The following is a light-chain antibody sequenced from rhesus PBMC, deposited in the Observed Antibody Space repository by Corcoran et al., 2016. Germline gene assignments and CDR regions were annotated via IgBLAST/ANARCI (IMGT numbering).Light chain of an antibody. Sequence: GQTARITCEGDMIGSHYIFWFKQAPPRGPTLVVFYNSERLSGIPERFSCSNSGNTATLTITGVEAGDEADYYCQAWDIHIVHCIFGRGTRFTV. CDR2: YNS. V-gene: IGLV3-36*02. CDR1: MIGSHY. J-gene: IGLJ1*01. CDR3: QAWDIHIVHCI.